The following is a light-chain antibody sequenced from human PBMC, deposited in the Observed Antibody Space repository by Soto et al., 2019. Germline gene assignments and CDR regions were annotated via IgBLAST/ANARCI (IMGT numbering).Light chain of an antibody. J-gene: IGKJ2*01. CDR2: GAS. CDR3: QLYDSSSYT. V-gene: IGKV3-20*01. CDR1: QSITSSY. Sequence: EIVLTQSPGTLSLSPGERATLSCRASQSITSSYLAWYQQKPGQAPRLLIYGASRRATDIPDRFSGSGSGTDFTLTISRLEPEDFAVYYCQLYDSSSYTFGQGTKVEIK.